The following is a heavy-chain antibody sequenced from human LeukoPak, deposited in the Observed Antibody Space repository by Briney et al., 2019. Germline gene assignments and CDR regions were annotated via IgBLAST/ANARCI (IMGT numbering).Heavy chain of an antibody. CDR1: GYSFTSYW. CDR2: ISYDGSNK. CDR3: ARSSYGGNLFDY. D-gene: IGHD4-23*01. J-gene: IGHJ4*02. V-gene: IGHV3-30*19. Sequence: GESLKISCKGSGYSFTSYWIGWVRQMPGKGLEWVAVISYDGSNKYYADSVKGRFTISRDNSKNTLYLQMNSLRAEDTAVYYCARSSYGGNLFDYWGQGTLVTVSS.